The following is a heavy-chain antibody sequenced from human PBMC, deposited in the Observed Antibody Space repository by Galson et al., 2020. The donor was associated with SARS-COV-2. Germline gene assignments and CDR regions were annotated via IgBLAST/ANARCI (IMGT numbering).Heavy chain of an antibody. CDR2: VLNSGTT. V-gene: IGHV4-39*07. J-gene: IGHJ5*02. Sequence: SETLSLTCTVSGGSIRSSNYYWGWIRQPPGKGLEWIGSVLNSGTTHYSPSLQSRVTISVDTSKNQFSLNLNSVTAADTAMYYCARDATSSGCYNWFDPWCQGTLVTVSS. CDR3: ARDATSSGCYNWFDP. CDR1: GGSIRSSNYY. D-gene: IGHD6-19*01.